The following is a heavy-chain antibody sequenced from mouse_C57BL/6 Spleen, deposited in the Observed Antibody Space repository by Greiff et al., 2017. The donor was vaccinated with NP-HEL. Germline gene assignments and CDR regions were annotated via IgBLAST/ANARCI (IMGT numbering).Heavy chain of an antibody. CDR2: IDPSDSET. J-gene: IGHJ2*01. Sequence: QVQLKQPGAELVRPGSSVKLSCKASGYTFTSYWMHWVKQRPIQGLEWIGNIDPSDSETHYNQKFKDKATLTVDKSSSTAYMQLSSLTSEDSAVYYCARWRDYSSFDDWGQGTTLTVAT. CDR3: ARWRDYSSFDD. V-gene: IGHV1-52*01. D-gene: IGHD2-13*01. CDR1: GYTFTSYW.